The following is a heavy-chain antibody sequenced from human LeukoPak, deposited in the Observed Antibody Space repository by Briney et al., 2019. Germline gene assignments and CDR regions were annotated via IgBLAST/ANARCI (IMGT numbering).Heavy chain of an antibody. CDR3: TRDRPGYYGSGGYYGVY. D-gene: IGHD3-10*01. J-gene: IGHJ4*02. Sequence: GGSLRLSCTASGFTFGDYAMSWVRQAPGKGLEWVGFIRSKAYDGTTEYAASVKGRFTISRDDSKSIAYLQMNSLKTEDTAVYYCTRDRPGYYGSGGYYGVYWGQGTLVTVSS. CDR1: GFTFGDYA. CDR2: IRSKAYDGTT. V-gene: IGHV3-49*04.